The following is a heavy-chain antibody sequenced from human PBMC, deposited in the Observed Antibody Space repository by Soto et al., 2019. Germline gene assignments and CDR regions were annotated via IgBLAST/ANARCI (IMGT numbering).Heavy chain of an antibody. Sequence: QVQLVQSGAEVKKPGASVKVSCKASGYTFTSYGISWVRQAPGQGLEWMGWISAYNGNTNYAQKLQGRATMTTDTSTSTAYMELRSLRSDDTAVYYCARDSAAKNYDFWIGYHYDYGMDVWAKGPRSPSP. D-gene: IGHD3-3*01. CDR3: ARDSAAKNYDFWIGYHYDYGMDV. CDR1: GYTFTSYG. CDR2: ISAYNGNT. V-gene: IGHV1-18*01. J-gene: IGHJ6*02.